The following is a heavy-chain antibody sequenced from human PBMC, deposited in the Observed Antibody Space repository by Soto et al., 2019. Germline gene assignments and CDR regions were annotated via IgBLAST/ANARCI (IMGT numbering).Heavy chain of an antibody. CDR3: ARVTSYSYGRGYGIDV. V-gene: IGHV3-21*01. CDR1: GFTFSTYT. CDR2: ISSGSGYI. J-gene: IGHJ6*02. D-gene: IGHD3-16*01. Sequence: XVSLRLSCAASGFTFSTYTINWVRQPPGKGLEWVSSISSGSGYIYYAGSVQGRFTISRDDAKSSVSLQMKSLRAEDTAVYYCARVTSYSYGRGYGIDVWGQGTTVTVSS.